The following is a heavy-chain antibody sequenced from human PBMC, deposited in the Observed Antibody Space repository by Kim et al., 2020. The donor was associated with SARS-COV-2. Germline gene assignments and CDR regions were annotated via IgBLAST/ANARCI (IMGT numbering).Heavy chain of an antibody. CDR1: GFTFSSYA. Sequence: GGSLRLSCAASGFTFSSYAMHWVRQAPGRGLEWVAVISYDGSNKYYADSVKGRFTISRDNSKNTLYLQMNSLRAEDTAVYYCAREGLRYFDWLLGYGMDVWGQGTTVTVSS. CDR3: AREGLRYFDWLLGYGMDV. V-gene: IGHV3-30*04. J-gene: IGHJ6*02. D-gene: IGHD3-9*01. CDR2: ISYDGSNK.